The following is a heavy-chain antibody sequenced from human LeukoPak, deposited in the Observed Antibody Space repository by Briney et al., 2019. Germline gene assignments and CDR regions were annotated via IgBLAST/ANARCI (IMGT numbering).Heavy chain of an antibody. J-gene: IGHJ3*02. CDR1: GYTFTQYY. Sequence: ASVNVSYKASGYTFTQYYIHWVRHAPGQGLEWMGGITSKRGGTNYAQKFQGRVTMTRDTSISTAYMELCSVRSDDTAVYYCARDHGDDAFDIWGPGTMVTVSS. CDR3: ARDHGDDAFDI. D-gene: IGHD3-3*01. CDR2: ITSKRGGT. V-gene: IGHV1-2*02.